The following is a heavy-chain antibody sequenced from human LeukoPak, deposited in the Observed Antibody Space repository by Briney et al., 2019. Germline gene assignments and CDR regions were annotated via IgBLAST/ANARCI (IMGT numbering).Heavy chain of an antibody. CDR2: IKSRTDGGTT. CDR3: TTDSSGYYYNAFDI. Sequence: GGSLRLSCAASGFTFSNAWMNWVRQASGKGLEWVGRIKSRTDGGTTDYAAPVKGRFTISRDDSKNTLYLQMNSLKTEDTAVYYCTTDSSGYYYNAFDIWGQGTMVTVSS. D-gene: IGHD3-22*01. CDR1: GFTFSNAW. J-gene: IGHJ3*02. V-gene: IGHV3-15*07.